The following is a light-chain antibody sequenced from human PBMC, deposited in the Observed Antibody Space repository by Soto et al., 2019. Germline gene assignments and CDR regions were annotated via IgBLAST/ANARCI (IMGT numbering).Light chain of an antibody. V-gene: IGLV1-40*01. CDR1: SSNIGAGFV. J-gene: IGLJ1*01. Sequence: QSVLTQPPSVSGAPGQSVTISCTGSSSNIGAGFVVNWLQQLPGTAPKLLIYASKNRPSGVPDRFSGSKSGTSASLAITGLQAKDEADYYCQSYDSSLSGFDVFGTGTKLTVL. CDR2: ASK. CDR3: QSYDSSLSGFDV.